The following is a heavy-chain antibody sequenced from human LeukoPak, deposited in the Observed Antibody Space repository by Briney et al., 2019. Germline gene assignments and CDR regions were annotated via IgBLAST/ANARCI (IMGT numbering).Heavy chain of an antibody. V-gene: IGHV3-48*03. J-gene: IGHJ6*04. CDR1: GFTFSSYE. D-gene: IGHD3-10*02. CDR2: ISSSGSTI. Sequence: QTGGSLRLSGAAPGFTFSSYEMNWVRQAPGKGLEWVSYISSSGSTIYYADSVKGRFTISRDNAKNSLYLQMNSLRAEDTAVYYCAELGITMIGGVWGKGTTVTISS. CDR3: AELGITMIGGV.